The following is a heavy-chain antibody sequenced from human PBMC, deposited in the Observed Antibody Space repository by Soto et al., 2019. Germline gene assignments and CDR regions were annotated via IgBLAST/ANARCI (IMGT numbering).Heavy chain of an antibody. CDR1: GFTFSTYG. J-gene: IGHJ3*02. CDR3: ARLYCSAASCYSVGAFDI. CDR2: IWFDGSDK. Sequence: SLRLSCAASGFTFSTYGMHWVRQAPGKGLEWVALIWFDGSDKYYTESVKGRFTISRDNSRSTVDLQMNSLRAEDTAVYYCARLYCSAASCYSVGAFDIRGQGTMVTVSS. V-gene: IGHV3-33*01. D-gene: IGHD2-2*01.